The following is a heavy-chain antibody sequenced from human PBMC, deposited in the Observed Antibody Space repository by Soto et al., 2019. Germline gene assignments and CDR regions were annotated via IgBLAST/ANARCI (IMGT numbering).Heavy chain of an antibody. J-gene: IGHJ4*02. CDR3: ARDSAVAEVFFDY. Sequence: ASVKLSCKTSGYSFTNYGISWVRQAPGQGLEWMGWISANNGDTKFAQKVQDRVTMTTDTSTSTAYMELRSLRSDDTAVYYCARDSAVAEVFFDYWGQGTLVTVCS. CDR2: ISANNGDT. D-gene: IGHD6-19*01. V-gene: IGHV1-18*01. CDR1: GYSFTNYG.